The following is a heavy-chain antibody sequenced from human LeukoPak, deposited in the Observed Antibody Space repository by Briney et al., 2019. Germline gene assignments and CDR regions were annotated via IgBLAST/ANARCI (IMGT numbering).Heavy chain of an antibody. J-gene: IGHJ4*02. CDR2: IHPRSGDT. Sequence: GASVKVSCKASGYSFTAFYIHWVRQAPGQGLEWMGWIHPRSGDTRYAQKFQGRVIMTRDTSTSTVYMELSSLRSEDTAVYYCASELSRGDEGFDYWGQGTLVTVSS. D-gene: IGHD3-10*01. CDR3: ASELSRGDEGFDY. V-gene: IGHV1-2*02. CDR1: GYSFTAFY.